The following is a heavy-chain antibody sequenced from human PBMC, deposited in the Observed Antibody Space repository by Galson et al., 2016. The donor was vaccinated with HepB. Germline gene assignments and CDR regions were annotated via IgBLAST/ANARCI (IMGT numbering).Heavy chain of an antibody. D-gene: IGHD2-21*02. Sequence: SETLSLTCAVSGGSISTDSWWHWVRRPPGQGLEWIGEIYHDGGTNYNPSLKSRLSMSVDKSKNQFSLNLSSVTAADAAVYYCARVTCGGGACQDVFAIWGQGIMVTVSS. CDR1: GGSISTDSW. CDR2: IYHDGGT. CDR3: ARVTCGGGACQDVFAI. J-gene: IGHJ3*02. V-gene: IGHV4-4*02.